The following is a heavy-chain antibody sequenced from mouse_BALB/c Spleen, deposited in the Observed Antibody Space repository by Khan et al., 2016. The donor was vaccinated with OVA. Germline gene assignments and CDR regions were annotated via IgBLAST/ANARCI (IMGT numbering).Heavy chain of an antibody. CDR2: ISYSGST. V-gene: IGHV3-2*02. CDR3: ARAAGLEY. J-gene: IGHJ2*01. CDR1: GYSITSGYG. Sequence: EVKLQESGPGLVKPSQSLSLTCTVTGYSITSGYGWNWIRQFPGNKLEWMGYISYSGSTNYNPSLQSRISITRDTSKNQFFLQLNSVTAEDTATYYCARAAGLEYWGQGTTLTVSS. D-gene: IGHD1-2*01.